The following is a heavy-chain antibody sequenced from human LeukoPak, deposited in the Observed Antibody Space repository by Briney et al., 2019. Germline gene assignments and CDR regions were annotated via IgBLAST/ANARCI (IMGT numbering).Heavy chain of an antibody. J-gene: IGHJ4*02. CDR1: GGSISSSSYY. V-gene: IGHV4-39*01. CDR3: ARHRGYSGFTATFDY. D-gene: IGHD5-12*01. Sequence: PSETLSLTCTVSGGSISSSSYYWGWIRQPPGKGLEWIGSIYYSGSTYYNPSLKSRVTISVDTSKNQFSLKLSSVTAADTAVYYCARHRGYSGFTATFDYWGQGTLVTVSS. CDR2: IYYSGST.